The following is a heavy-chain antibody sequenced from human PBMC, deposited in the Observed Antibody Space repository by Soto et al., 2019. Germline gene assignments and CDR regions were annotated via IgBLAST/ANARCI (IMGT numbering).Heavy chain of an antibody. Sequence: GGSLRLSCAASGFTFSSYAMSWVRQAPGKGLEWVSAISGSGGSTYYADSVKGRFTISRDNSKNTLYLQMNSLRAEDTAVYYCAKMGFLTTVTERGVYWGQGTLVTVSS. V-gene: IGHV3-23*01. J-gene: IGHJ4*02. CDR2: ISGSGGST. CDR3: AKMGFLTTVTERGVY. CDR1: GFTFSSYA. D-gene: IGHD4-4*01.